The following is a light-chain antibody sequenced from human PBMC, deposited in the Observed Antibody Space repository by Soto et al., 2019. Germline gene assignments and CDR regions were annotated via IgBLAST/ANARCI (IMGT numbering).Light chain of an antibody. CDR1: QGINNY. J-gene: IGKJ1*01. Sequence: DIQMTQSPSSLSASLGDRVTITFRASQGINNYLAWYQQKPGKVPKLLIYSASTLQSGVPSRFSARGHGTDFNLIISSLQPEDIALYYCQRYSSVPRTLGQGTKEEIK. CDR3: QRYSSVPRT. CDR2: SAS. V-gene: IGKV1-27*01.